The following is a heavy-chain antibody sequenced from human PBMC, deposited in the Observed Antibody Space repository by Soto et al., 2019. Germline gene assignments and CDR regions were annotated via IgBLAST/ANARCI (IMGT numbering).Heavy chain of an antibody. CDR3: ARVDCSGGSCQWSGMDV. CDR1: GYTFTGYF. D-gene: IGHD2-15*01. CDR2: MNPNSGGT. J-gene: IGHJ6*02. V-gene: IGHV1-2*02. Sequence: QVQVVQSGAEVKKPGASVKVSCKASGYTFTGYFMHWVRQAPGPGLEWMGWMNPNSGGTNYAQKVQGRVTMTRDTSISTADTEMSRLRSDDTAVYYCARVDCSGGSCQWSGMDVWGQGTTVTVSS.